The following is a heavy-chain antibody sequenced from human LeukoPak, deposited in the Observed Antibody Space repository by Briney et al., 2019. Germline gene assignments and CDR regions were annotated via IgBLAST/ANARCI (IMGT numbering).Heavy chain of an antibody. Sequence: GGSLRLSCAASGFTFSSYWMSWVRQAPGKGLEWVANIKQDGSEKYYVDSVKGRFIISRDNAKNSLYLQMNSLRAEDTAVYYCAKTLKDRYYDFWSGYYHYYYYMDVWGKGTTVTVSS. CDR2: IKQDGSEK. CDR1: GFTFSSYW. V-gene: IGHV3-7*01. CDR3: AKTLKDRYYDFWSGYYHYYYYMDV. D-gene: IGHD3-3*01. J-gene: IGHJ6*03.